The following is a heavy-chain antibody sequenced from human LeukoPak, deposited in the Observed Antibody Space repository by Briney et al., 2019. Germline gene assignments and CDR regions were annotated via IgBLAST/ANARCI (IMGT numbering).Heavy chain of an antibody. D-gene: IGHD4-17*01. J-gene: IGHJ4*02. CDR3: ARECYGEYYFDY. V-gene: IGHV3-30-3*01. CDR1: GFTFSSYA. Sequence: GGSLRLSCAASGFTFSSYAMHWVRQAPGKGLEWVAVISYDGSKKYYADSVKGRFTISRDNSKNTLHLQMNSLRAEDTAVYYCARECYGEYYFDYWGQGTLVTVSS. CDR2: ISYDGSKK.